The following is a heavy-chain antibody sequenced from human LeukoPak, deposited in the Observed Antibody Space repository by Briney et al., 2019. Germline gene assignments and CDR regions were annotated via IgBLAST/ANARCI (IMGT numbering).Heavy chain of an antibody. V-gene: IGHV4-59*01. Sequence: SETLSLTCTVSGGSISSYYWSWIRQPPGKGLEWIGYIYYSGSTNYNPSLKSRVTISADTSKNQFSLKLSSVTAADTAVYYCARAELDGMDVWGKGTTVTVSS. J-gene: IGHJ6*04. CDR3: ARAELDGMDV. D-gene: IGHD1-7*01. CDR2: IYYSGST. CDR1: GGSISSYY.